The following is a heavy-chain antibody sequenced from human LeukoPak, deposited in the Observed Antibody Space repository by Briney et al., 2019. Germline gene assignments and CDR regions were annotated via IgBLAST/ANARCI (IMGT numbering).Heavy chain of an antibody. D-gene: IGHD1-26*01. CDR1: GYTFTSYG. V-gene: IGHV1-18*01. J-gene: IGHJ6*03. CDR3: ARGDPGYINSGSFQTDYYYMDV. CDR2: ISAYNGNT. Sequence: ASVKVSCKASGYTFTSYGISWVRQAPGQGLEWMGLISAYNGNTNYAQKLQGRVTMTTDTSTSTAYMELRSLRSDDTAVYYCARGDPGYINSGSFQTDYYYMDVWGKGTTVTVSS.